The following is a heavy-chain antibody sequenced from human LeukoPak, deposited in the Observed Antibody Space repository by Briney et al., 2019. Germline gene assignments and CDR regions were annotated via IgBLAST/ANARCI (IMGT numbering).Heavy chain of an antibody. Sequence: ASVKVSCKASGYTFTDYGISWVRQAPGQGLEWMGWISAYNDDTNYAQKLQGRVTMTTDTSTSTAYMELRSLRSDDTAVYYCARLRGPRLDYWGQGTLVTVSS. V-gene: IGHV1-18*01. CDR2: ISAYNDDT. CDR1: GYTFTDYG. D-gene: IGHD3-16*01. J-gene: IGHJ4*02. CDR3: ARLRGPRLDY.